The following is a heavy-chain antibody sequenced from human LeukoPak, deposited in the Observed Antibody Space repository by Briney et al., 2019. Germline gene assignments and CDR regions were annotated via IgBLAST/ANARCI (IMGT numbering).Heavy chain of an antibody. CDR1: GGSISSSSYY. V-gene: IGHV4-39*07. CDR2: IYYSGST. Sequence: SETLSLTCTVSGGSISSSSYYWGWIRQPPGKGLEWIGNIYYSGSTYYNPSLKSRVTISVDRSKNQFSLKLSSVTAADTAVYYCARESGDYGDYTHFDYWGQGTLVTVSS. J-gene: IGHJ4*02. D-gene: IGHD4-17*01. CDR3: ARESGDYGDYTHFDY.